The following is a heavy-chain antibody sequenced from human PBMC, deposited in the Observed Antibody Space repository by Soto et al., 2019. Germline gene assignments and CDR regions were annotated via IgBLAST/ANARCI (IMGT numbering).Heavy chain of an antibody. D-gene: IGHD2-21*01. V-gene: IGHV4-61*01. J-gene: IGHJ6*02. CDR1: GASIKSGSYY. CDR3: AREGTPEAVEYYGMDV. CDR2: MWNSGST. Sequence: QVQLQESGPGLVKPSESLSLTCTVSGASIKSGSYYWSWIRQPPGKGLEWIGYMWNSGSTSYNPSLRSRVTISVDVSKNQFSLEVTSVTAADTAAYYCAREGTPEAVEYYGMDVWGQGTTVTVSS.